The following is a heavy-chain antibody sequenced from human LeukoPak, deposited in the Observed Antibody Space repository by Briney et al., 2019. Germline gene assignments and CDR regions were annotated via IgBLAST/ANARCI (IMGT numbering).Heavy chain of an antibody. D-gene: IGHD6-13*01. CDR2: INPNSGGS. V-gene: IGHV1-2*02. CDR1: GYTFTDYY. Sequence: GASVKVSCKASGYTFTDYYIHWVRQAPGQGLEWMGWINPNSGGSNYAQKFQDRVTMTRDTSISTAYMELSRLRSDDTAVYYCARAPPLIAAAGWARFCYFDYWGQGTLVTVSS. CDR3: ARAPPLIAAAGWARFCYFDY. J-gene: IGHJ4*02.